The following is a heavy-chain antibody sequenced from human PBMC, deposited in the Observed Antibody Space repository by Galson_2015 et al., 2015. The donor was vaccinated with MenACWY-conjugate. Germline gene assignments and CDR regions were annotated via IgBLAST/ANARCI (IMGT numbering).Heavy chain of an antibody. CDR1: GGSISSSSYF. V-gene: IGHV4-39*01. CDR3: ARRSARLTLGAFDI. D-gene: IGHD4-23*01. CDR2: ISYSGST. Sequence: ETLSLTCTVSGGSISSSSYFWGWIRQPPGKGLEWIVTISYSGSTHYNPSLNNRVTVSADTSQNQFSLNVNSVTAADTALYYCARRSARLTLGAFDIWGQGTMVTVSS. J-gene: IGHJ3*02.